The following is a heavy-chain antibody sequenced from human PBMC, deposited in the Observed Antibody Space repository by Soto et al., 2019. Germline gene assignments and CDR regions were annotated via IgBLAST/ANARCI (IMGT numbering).Heavy chain of an antibody. CDR2: ISSSSSYI. V-gene: IGHV3-21*01. CDR1: GFTFSSYS. CDR3: ARAYSSSWYYLGKFEP. D-gene: IGHD6-13*01. J-gene: IGHJ5*02. Sequence: GGSLRLSCAASGFTFSSYSMNWVRQAPGKGLEWVSSISSSSSYIYYADSVKGRFTISRDNAKNSLYLQMNSLRAEDTAVYYCARAYSSSWYYLGKFEPWGQGTLVTVSS.